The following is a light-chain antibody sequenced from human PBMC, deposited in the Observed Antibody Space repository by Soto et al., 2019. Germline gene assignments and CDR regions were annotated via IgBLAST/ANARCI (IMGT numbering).Light chain of an antibody. CDR2: GAS. CDR1: QSVSSSY. Sequence: SSGTLSLSPGEKASLSCRASQSVSSSYLAWYQQKPGQAPRVLIYGASSRATGIPDRFSGSGSGTDSTLTISRLEPEDFAVYYCQQYGSSGTFGQGTKVDIK. CDR3: QQYGSSGT. V-gene: IGKV3-20*01. J-gene: IGKJ1*01.